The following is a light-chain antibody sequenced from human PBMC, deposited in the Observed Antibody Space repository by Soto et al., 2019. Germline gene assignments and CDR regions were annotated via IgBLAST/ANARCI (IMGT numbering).Light chain of an antibody. CDR2: GAS. CDR1: QSVSSSS. V-gene: IGKV3-20*01. J-gene: IGKJ4*01. CDR3: QQYSSSPLT. Sequence: EIVLTQSPGTLSLSPGERATLSCRASQSVSSSSLAWYQQKPGQAPRLVIAGASTRATGIPDRFSGSGSGTDFTLTISRLEPEDFAVYYCQQYSSSPLTFGGGTKVDIK.